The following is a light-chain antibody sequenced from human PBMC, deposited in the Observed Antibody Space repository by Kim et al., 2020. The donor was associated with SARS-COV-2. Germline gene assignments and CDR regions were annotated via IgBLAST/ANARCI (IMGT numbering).Light chain of an antibody. J-gene: IGKJ4*01. CDR3: QQYGSSPLT. CDR1: QSVSSSY. Sequence: FPGERATLSCRASQSVSSSYLAWYQQKPVQAPRLLIYDASSRATGIPDRFSGSGSGTDFTLTISRLEPEDFAVYYCQQYGSSPLTFGGGTKVDIK. V-gene: IGKV3-20*01. CDR2: DAS.